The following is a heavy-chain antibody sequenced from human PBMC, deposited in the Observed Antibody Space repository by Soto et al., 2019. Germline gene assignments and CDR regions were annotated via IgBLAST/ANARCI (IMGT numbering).Heavy chain of an antibody. CDR1: GFSFSITNYY. CDR2: VYYSGIT. V-gene: IGHV4-39*01. J-gene: IGHJ4*02. D-gene: IGHD2-21*01. Sequence: SETLSLTCPFSGFSFSITNYYWGWIRQPPGKGLEWIGSVYYSGITYYNPSLKSRVTISVDTSKKQFSLDLSSVTAADTAVYYCVSQVPGIANYFDYWGQGALVTVSS. CDR3: VSQVPGIANYFDY.